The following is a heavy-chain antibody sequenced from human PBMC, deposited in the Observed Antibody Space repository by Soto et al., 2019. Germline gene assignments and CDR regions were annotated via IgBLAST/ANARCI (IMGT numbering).Heavy chain of an antibody. Sequence: EMQLLESGGGLVQPGGSLRLSCVASGFPFSSYAMSWVRQTPGQGLEWVSGISGSGALTYYADSVKGRFTISRDNSNNTLSMPVRGLRVEDTAVYFGAKGVYYSVVDMWGQGTMVTVSA. D-gene: IGHD2-8*01. CDR3: AKGVYYSVVDM. V-gene: IGHV3-23*01. CDR2: ISGSGALT. J-gene: IGHJ3*02. CDR1: GFPFSSYA.